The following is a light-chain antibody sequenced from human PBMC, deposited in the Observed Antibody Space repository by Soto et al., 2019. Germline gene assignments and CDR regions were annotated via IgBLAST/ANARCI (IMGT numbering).Light chain of an antibody. V-gene: IGKV1-6*01. CDR3: LQDHNYPRT. J-gene: IGKJ1*01. CDR2: AAS. CDR1: QGIRNE. Sequence: AIQTTQSPSSLSASVGDRVTITCRASQGIRNELGWYQQKPGKVPKFLIYAASTLQSGVPSRFSGSGSGTDFTLTISSLQPEDFATYYCLQDHNYPRTFGQGTKVEIK.